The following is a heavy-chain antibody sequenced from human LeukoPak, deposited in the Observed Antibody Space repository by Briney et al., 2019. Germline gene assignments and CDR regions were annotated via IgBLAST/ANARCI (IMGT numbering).Heavy chain of an antibody. CDR2: INHSGST. CDR3: ARVYDFWSGSHYMDV. Sequence: SETLSLTCAVYGGSFSGYYWSWIRQPPGKGLEWIGEINHSGSTNYNPSLKSRVTISVDTSKNQFSLKLSSVTAADTAVYYCARVYDFWSGSHYMDVWGKVTTVTDSS. CDR1: GGSFSGYY. V-gene: IGHV4-34*01. D-gene: IGHD3-3*01. J-gene: IGHJ6*03.